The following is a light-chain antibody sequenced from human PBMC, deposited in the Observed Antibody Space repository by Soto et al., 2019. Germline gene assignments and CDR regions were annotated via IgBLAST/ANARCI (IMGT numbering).Light chain of an antibody. CDR2: AAS. V-gene: IGKV1-6*01. CDR3: LQEYNSPRT. Sequence: IQMTQSPSSLSASVGDGVTITCRASQGIRNDLGWYQQKPGKAPKLLIYAASSLQSGVTSRFSGSGSGTHFTLTIKSLQPEDFATYYCLQEYNSPRTFRQGTKVDIK. J-gene: IGKJ1*01. CDR1: QGIRND.